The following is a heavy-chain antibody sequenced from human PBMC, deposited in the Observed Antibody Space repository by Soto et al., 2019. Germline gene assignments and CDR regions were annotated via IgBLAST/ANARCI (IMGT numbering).Heavy chain of an antibody. CDR1: GFTFSSYS. V-gene: IGHV3-21*01. J-gene: IGHJ4*02. Sequence: PGGSLRLSCAASGFTFSSYSMNWVRQAPGKGLEWVSSISSSSSYIYYADSVKGRFTISRDNAKNSLYLQMNSLRAEDTAVYYCARDLFIDDYVWGSYRYTIDYWGQGXLVTVYS. CDR3: ARDLFIDDYVWGSYRYTIDY. D-gene: IGHD3-16*02. CDR2: ISSSSSYI.